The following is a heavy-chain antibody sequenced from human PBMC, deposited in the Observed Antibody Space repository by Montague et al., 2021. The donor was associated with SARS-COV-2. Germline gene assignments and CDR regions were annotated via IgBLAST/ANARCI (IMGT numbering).Heavy chain of an antibody. CDR3: ARGTRITMIVVVITDIWFDP. D-gene: IGHD3-22*01. J-gene: IGHJ5*02. CDR1: GGSFRSCY. Sequence: SETLSLTCAVYGGSFRSCYWRWFSQRPGKEVVWCVEINHSRSTNYNPSLKSRVTISVETSKNQFSLQLSPVTAADTAVYYCARGTRITMIVVVITDIWFDPWGQGTLVTVSS. V-gene: IGHV4-34*01. CDR2: INHSRST.